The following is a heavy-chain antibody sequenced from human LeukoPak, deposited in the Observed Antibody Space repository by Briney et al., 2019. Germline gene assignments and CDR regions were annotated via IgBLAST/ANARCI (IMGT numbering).Heavy chain of an antibody. CDR2: ISSSSSYI. CDR3: ARVGYSGYDRGGFVDY. D-gene: IGHD5-12*01. CDR1: GFTLSSYS. V-gene: IGHV3-21*01. J-gene: IGHJ4*02. Sequence: GGSLRLSCAASGFTLSSYSMNWVRQAPGKGLEWVSSISSSSSYIYYADSVKGRFTISRDNAKNSLYLQMNSLRAEDTAVYYCARVGYSGYDRGGFVDYWGQGTLVTVSS.